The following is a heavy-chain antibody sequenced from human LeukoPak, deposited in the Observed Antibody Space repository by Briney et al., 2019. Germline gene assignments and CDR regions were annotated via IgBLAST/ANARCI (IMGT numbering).Heavy chain of an antibody. J-gene: IGHJ4*02. V-gene: IGHV3-23*01. CDR3: AKDPMVRGSTYDY. CDR1: GFAFSSYW. Sequence: GGSLRLSCAASGFAFSSYWMTWVRQAPGKGLEWVSSISGSGTTYYAESVKGRFTVSRDNSKNTLYLQVNSLRAEDTAVYYCAKDPMVRGSTYDYWGQGTLVTVSS. D-gene: IGHD3-10*01. CDR2: ISGSGTT.